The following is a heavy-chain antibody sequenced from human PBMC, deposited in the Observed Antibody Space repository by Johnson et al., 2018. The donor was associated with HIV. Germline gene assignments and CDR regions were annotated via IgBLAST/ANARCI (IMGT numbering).Heavy chain of an antibody. CDR2: ISYDGSNK. J-gene: IGHJ3*02. Sequence: QMQLVESGGGLVKPGGSLRLSCAASGFTFSVYYMGWIRQAPGKGLEWVAVISYDGSNKYYADSVKGRFTISRDNSKNTLYLQMNSLRAEDTAVYYCAKADDILTGYYSSEAFDIWGQGTMVTVSS. CDR1: GFTFSVYY. CDR3: AKADDILTGYYSSEAFDI. V-gene: IGHV3-30*18. D-gene: IGHD3-9*01.